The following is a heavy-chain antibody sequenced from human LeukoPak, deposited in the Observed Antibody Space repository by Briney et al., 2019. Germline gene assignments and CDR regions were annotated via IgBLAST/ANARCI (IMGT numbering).Heavy chain of an antibody. D-gene: IGHD6-13*01. Sequence: GGSLRLSCAASGFTVSSNYMIWVRQAPGKGLGWVSVLYSGGTTSYADSVKGRFTISRDNSKNTLYLQMNSLRAEDTAVYYCAVPGIVASGTIDYWGQGTLATVSS. CDR2: LYSGGTT. CDR1: GFTVSSNY. CDR3: AVPGIVASGTIDY. J-gene: IGHJ4*02. V-gene: IGHV3-66*01.